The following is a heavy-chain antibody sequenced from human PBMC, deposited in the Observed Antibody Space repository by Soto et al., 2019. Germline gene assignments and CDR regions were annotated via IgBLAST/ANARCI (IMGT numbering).Heavy chain of an antibody. Sequence: GGSLRLSCAASGFTFRVCAMRWVRQGPGKGPEWVAAISYDGSNQYYAESVKGRFTISRDNSKNTLFLQMNSLRAEDTAVYYCARGTHDCWSGSTFDFWGQGTLVTVSS. V-gene: IGHV3-30-3*01. CDR2: ISYDGSNQ. CDR3: ARGTHDCWSGSTFDF. D-gene: IGHD3-3*01. CDR1: GFTFRVCA. J-gene: IGHJ4*02.